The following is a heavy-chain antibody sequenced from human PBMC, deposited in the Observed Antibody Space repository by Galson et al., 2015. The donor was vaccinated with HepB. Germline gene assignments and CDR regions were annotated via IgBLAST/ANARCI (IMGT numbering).Heavy chain of an antibody. J-gene: IGHJ4*02. D-gene: IGHD2-8*01. CDR3: ARNICTDGICCSDY. Sequence: SVKVSCKASGYTFTSYGINWVRQAPGQGLEWMGWISAYNDNTHYAQKLQGRVTMTTDTSTNTAYMELRSLRSDDTAVYYCARNICTDGICCSDYWGQGTLVTVSS. CDR2: ISAYNDNT. V-gene: IGHV1-18*01. CDR1: GYTFTSYG.